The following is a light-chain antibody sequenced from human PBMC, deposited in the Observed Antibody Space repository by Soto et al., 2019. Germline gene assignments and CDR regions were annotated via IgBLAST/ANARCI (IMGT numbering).Light chain of an antibody. CDR2: GAS. J-gene: IGKJ4*01. CDR1: QSVGSK. V-gene: IGKV3-15*01. Sequence: ETVMTQSPATLSVSPGERVTLSCRASQSVGSKVAWYQQKPGQAPSLLIYGASTRATETPVRLSGSGSGTEFTLTISSLQSEDFAVYYCQQYSNWPPVIFGGGTKVAIK. CDR3: QQYSNWPPVI.